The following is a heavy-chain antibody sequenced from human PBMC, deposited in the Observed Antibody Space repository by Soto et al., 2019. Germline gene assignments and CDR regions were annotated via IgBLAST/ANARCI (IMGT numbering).Heavy chain of an antibody. Sequence: SETLSLTCTVSGGSINNYWWSWIRQPPGKRLEWIGYVYYSGTTNYNPSLKSRVTISVDLSKNQFSLRLSSVTTADTALYYCARTTAVPNTLRSRYFFDYWGQGTLVTVSS. CDR3: ARTTAVPNTLRSRYFFDY. V-gene: IGHV4-59*01. CDR2: VYYSGTT. CDR1: GGSINNYW. D-gene: IGHD4-17*01. J-gene: IGHJ4*02.